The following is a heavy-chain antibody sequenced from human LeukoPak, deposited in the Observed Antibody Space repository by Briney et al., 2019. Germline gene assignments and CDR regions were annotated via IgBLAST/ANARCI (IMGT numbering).Heavy chain of an antibody. CDR1: GFTFSSYA. D-gene: IGHD3-22*01. CDR3: AKRDGRHYDSSGYYYFFDY. CDR2: ISGSGGST. V-gene: IGHV3-23*01. Sequence: GGSLRLSCAASGFTFSSYAMSWVRQAPGKGLEWVSAISGSGGSTYYADSVKGRFTISRDNSKNTLYLQMNSLRAEDTAVYYCAKRDGRHYDSSGYYYFFDYWGQGTLVTVSS. J-gene: IGHJ4*02.